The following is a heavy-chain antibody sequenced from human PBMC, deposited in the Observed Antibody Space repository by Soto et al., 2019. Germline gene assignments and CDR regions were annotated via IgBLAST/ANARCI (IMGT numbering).Heavy chain of an antibody. V-gene: IGHV3-23*01. D-gene: IGHD6-19*01. CDR1: GFTFSSYA. CDR2: ISGSGGST. Sequence: EVQVLESGGGLVQPGGSLRLSCAVSGFTFSSYAMSWVRQAPGKGLEWVSGISGSGGSTYSAESVKGRFTISRDNSKNTLYLQMNSLRVEDTAVYYCAKDRKSGSGWYWDYWGQGTLVTVSS. J-gene: IGHJ4*02. CDR3: AKDRKSGSGWYWDY.